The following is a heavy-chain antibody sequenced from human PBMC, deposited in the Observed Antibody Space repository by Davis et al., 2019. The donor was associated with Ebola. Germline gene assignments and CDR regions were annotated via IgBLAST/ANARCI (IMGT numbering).Heavy chain of an antibody. CDR1: GFTFTSYA. J-gene: IGHJ4*02. D-gene: IGHD2-15*01. CDR2: IDGSGDST. CDR3: AKVNWPVVGVGVTG. Sequence: PGGSLRLSCAASGFTFTSYAMSWVRQAPGKGLEWVSGIDGSGDSTYYADSVKGRFTISRDNSKNTLDLQMNSLRAEDTAVYYCAKVNWPVVGVGVTGWGQGTLVTVSS. V-gene: IGHV3-23*01.